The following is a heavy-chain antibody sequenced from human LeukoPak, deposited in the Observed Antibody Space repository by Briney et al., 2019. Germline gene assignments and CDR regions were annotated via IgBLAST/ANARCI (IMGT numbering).Heavy chain of an antibody. Sequence: GRSLRLSCAASGFTFRTYAMHWVRQAPGKGLEWVAFIWPDGSKKFYADSVKGRFTISRDNSNHTLYLQMNSLRPEATALYFCTKSCSSAEPNFDYWGQGILVTVSS. D-gene: IGHD1-14*01. CDR3: TKSCSSAEPNFDY. CDR2: IWPDGSKK. V-gene: IGHV3-33*06. J-gene: IGHJ4*02. CDR1: GFTFRTYA.